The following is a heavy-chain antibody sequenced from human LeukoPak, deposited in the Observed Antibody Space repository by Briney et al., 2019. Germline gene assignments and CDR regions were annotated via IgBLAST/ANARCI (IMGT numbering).Heavy chain of an antibody. D-gene: IGHD6-13*01. Sequence: GGSLRLSCAASGFTFSSYGMSWVRQAPGKGLEWVSAISGSGGSTYYADSVKGRFTISRDNSKNTLYLQMNSLRAEDTAVYYCAKDQYSSSWYNGFDYWGQGTLVTVSS. CDR1: GFTFSSYG. CDR2: ISGSGGST. J-gene: IGHJ4*02. CDR3: AKDQYSSSWYNGFDY. V-gene: IGHV3-23*01.